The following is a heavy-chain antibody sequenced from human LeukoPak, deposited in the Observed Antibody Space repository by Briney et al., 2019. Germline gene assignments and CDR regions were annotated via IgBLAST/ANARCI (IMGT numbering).Heavy chain of an antibody. CDR2: INTNTGNP. J-gene: IGHJ4*02. Sequence: ASVKVSCKASGHTFTSYAMNWVRQAPGQGLEWMGWINTNTGNPTYAQGFTGRFVFSLDTSVSTAYLQISSLKAEDTAVYYCARDRDSSSWYVKSSGYFDYWGQGTLVTVSS. V-gene: IGHV7-4-1*02. CDR3: ARDRDSSSWYVKSSGYFDY. CDR1: GHTFTSYA. D-gene: IGHD6-13*01.